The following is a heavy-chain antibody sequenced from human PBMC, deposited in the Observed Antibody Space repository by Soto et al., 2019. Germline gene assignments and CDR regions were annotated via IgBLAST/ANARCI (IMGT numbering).Heavy chain of an antibody. CDR1: GASISSGDYS. V-gene: IGHV4-31*03. J-gene: IGHJ5*02. Sequence: SETLSLTCTVSGASISSGDYSWSWIRQYPGQGLEWIGDIYYTGTTNYNPSLKSRLTISVDTSKNQFSLKLTSVTAADTAGYDCAKKGDGSNSSCFVGKNWFAPWGQGTRVNVS. CDR2: IYYTGTT. CDR3: AKKGDGSNSSCFVGKNWFAP. D-gene: IGHD2-2*01.